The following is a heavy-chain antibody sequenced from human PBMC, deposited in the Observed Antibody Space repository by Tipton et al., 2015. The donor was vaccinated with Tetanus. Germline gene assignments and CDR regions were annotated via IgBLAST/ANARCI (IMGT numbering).Heavy chain of an antibody. CDR2: ITGSGGST. J-gene: IGHJ4*02. Sequence: SLRLSCATSGFTFSTSAMSWVRQAPGKGLEWVSVITGSGGSTFYADSVRGRFTISRDISKSTLYLQMNSLRAEDTAVYYCAKLTTRWGQGPPVPVSS. V-gene: IGHV3-23*01. CDR3: AKLTTR. D-gene: IGHD1-14*01. CDR1: GFTFSTSA.